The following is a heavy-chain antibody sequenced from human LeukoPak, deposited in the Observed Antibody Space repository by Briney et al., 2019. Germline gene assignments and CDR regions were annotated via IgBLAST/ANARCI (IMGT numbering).Heavy chain of an antibody. J-gene: IGHJ4*02. CDR2: IKQDGSTK. D-gene: IGHD1-26*01. CDR1: GFTFANSW. CDR3: TRDTIGSLDY. V-gene: IGHV3-7*01. Sequence: GGSLRLSCAASGFTFANSWMAWVRQAPGKGLEWVANIKQDGSTKHYADSLKGRLTISRDNPKNSLFLQMNSLRADDTAIYYCTRDTIGSLDYWGQGILVTVAS.